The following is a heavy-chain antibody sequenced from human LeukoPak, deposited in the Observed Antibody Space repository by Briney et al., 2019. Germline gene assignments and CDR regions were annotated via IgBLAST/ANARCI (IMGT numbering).Heavy chain of an antibody. Sequence: PGGSLRLSCAASGFTFSSYAMSWVRQAPGKGLEWVSAISGSGGSTYYADSVKGRFTISRDNPKNTLYLQMNSLRAEDTAVYYCAKHRIQLWHPDYWGQGTLVTVTS. CDR1: GFTFSSYA. D-gene: IGHD5-18*01. V-gene: IGHV3-23*01. CDR3: AKHRIQLWHPDY. CDR2: ISGSGGST. J-gene: IGHJ4*02.